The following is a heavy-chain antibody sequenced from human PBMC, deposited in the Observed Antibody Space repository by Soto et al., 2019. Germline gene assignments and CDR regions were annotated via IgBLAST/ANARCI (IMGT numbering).Heavy chain of an antibody. CDR1: GFSLSSYS. CDR3: ARSIAVAGLDY. V-gene: IGHV3-30-3*01. CDR2: ISYDGNKK. J-gene: IGHJ4*02. D-gene: IGHD6-19*01. Sequence: PGGSLRLSCAVSGFSLSSYSLHWVRQAPGKGLEWVSVISYDGNKKLYGDSVKGRFSISRDTSNNTVYLQLNSLRPEDTAVYYCARSIAVAGLDYWGQGTLVTVSS.